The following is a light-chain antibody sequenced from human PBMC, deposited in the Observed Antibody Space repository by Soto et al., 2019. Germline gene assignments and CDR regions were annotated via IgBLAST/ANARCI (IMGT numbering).Light chain of an antibody. CDR1: QSVTSN. CDR3: QQRRNGWT. J-gene: IGKJ1*01. V-gene: IGKV3-11*01. Sequence: GSLSPPLGESATLSCRASQSVTSNLAWYQQKPGQAPRLLIYDASNRAACIPARFTGSGSGTVCTLTISYVEPEDSAVYFSQQRRNGWTVGQGTKVDIK. CDR2: DAS.